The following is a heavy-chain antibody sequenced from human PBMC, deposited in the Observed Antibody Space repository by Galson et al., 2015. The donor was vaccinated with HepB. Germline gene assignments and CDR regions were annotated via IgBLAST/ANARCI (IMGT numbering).Heavy chain of an antibody. Sequence: SLRLSCAASGFTFSSYSMNWVRQAPGKGLEWVSSISSSSSYIYYADSVKGRFTISRDNAKNSLYLQMNSLRAEDTAVYYCARDRVAVAKGGYWGQGTLVTVSS. V-gene: IGHV3-21*01. CDR1: GFTFSSYS. J-gene: IGHJ4*02. D-gene: IGHD6-19*01. CDR3: ARDRVAVAKGGY. CDR2: ISSSSSYI.